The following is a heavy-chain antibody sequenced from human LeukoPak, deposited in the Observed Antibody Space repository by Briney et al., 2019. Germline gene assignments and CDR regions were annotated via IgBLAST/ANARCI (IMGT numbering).Heavy chain of an antibody. J-gene: IGHJ4*02. V-gene: IGHV3-23*01. CDR1: GFTFSSYA. CDR2: ISGSGGST. Sequence: GSPRLSCAASGFTFSSYAMSWVRQAPGKGLEGVSAISGSGGSTYYADSVKGRFTISRDNSKNTLYLQMNSLRAEDTAVYYCAKTPGSGSLYYFDYWGQGTLVTVSS. CDR3: AKTPGSGSLYYFDY. D-gene: IGHD3-10*01.